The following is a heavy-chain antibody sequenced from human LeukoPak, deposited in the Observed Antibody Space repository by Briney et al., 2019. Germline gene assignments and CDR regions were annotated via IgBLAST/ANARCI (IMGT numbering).Heavy chain of an antibody. V-gene: IGHV3-11*03. J-gene: IGHJ5*02. CDR1: GFIFSDYY. CDR3: ARSPRYCSSTSCQGGNWFDP. Sequence: NSGRSLRLSCAASGFIFSDYYMSWIRQAPGNGLEWVSYISSSSYTNYADSVKGRSTISRDNAKHSLYLQMNSLRAEDTAVYYCARSPRYCSSTSCQGGNWFDPWGQGTLVTVSS. D-gene: IGHD2-2*01. CDR2: ISSSSYT.